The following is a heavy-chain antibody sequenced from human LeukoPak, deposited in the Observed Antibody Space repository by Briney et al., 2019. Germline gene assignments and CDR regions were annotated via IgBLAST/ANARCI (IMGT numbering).Heavy chain of an antibody. CDR2: IKQDGSEK. V-gene: IGHV3-7*03. J-gene: IGHJ4*02. Sequence: GGSLRLSCAASGFTFSSYWMSWVRQAPGKGLEWVANIKQDGSEKYYVDSVKGRFTISRDNAKNSLYLQMNSLRAEDTAVYYCARDMWSYVRYYFDYWGQGTLVTVSS. CDR3: ARDMWSYVRYYFDY. D-gene: IGHD3-10*01. CDR1: GFTFSSYW.